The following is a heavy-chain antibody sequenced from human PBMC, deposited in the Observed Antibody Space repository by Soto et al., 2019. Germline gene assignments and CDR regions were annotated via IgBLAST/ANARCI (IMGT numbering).Heavy chain of an antibody. CDR2: IYYSGST. D-gene: IGHD2-15*01. Sequence: QVQLQESGPGLVKPSQTLSLTCTVSGGSISSCGYYWSWIRQHQGKGLEWIGYIYYSGSTYDNPYLKSRVTISVDTYKNQFAVKLSSVTAADTAVYYCARVCRDCSGGTCYSPFDPWGQRTLVTVSS. V-gene: IGHV4-31*03. CDR3: ARVCRDCSGGTCYSPFDP. J-gene: IGHJ5*02. CDR1: GGSISSCGYY.